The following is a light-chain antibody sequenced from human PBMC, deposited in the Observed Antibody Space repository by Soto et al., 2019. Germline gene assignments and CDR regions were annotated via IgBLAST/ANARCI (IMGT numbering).Light chain of an antibody. CDR3: QQYNNWFWT. CDR1: QSVSSN. Sequence: EIVMTQSPATLSVSPGERATLSCRASQSVSSNLAWYQQKPGQAPRLLIYGASTRATGIPARFSGSGSGTEFTLTISSLQSADFAVYYCQQYNNWFWTFGQGTKVEIK. J-gene: IGKJ1*01. V-gene: IGKV3-15*01. CDR2: GAS.